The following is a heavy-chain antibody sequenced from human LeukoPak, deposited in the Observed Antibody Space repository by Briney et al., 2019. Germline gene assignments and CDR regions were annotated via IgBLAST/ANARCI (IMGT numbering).Heavy chain of an antibody. CDR2: IRYDGSKT. Sequence: PGGSLRLSCAASGFTFRSYAMHWVRQAPGRGLEWVAFIRYDGSKTNYGASVKGRFTISRDNAKNSLYLQMNSLRAEDTAVYYCARLTYWGQGTLVTVSS. V-gene: IGHV3-30*02. CDR3: ARLTY. CDR1: GFTFRSYA. J-gene: IGHJ4*02.